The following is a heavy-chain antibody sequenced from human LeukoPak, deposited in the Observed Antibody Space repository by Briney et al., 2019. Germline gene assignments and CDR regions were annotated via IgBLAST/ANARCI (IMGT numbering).Heavy chain of an antibody. CDR3: ALSSDSPDNWFDR. CDR2: INPNSGGT. CDR1: GYTFTGYY. J-gene: IGHJ5*02. V-gene: IGHV1-2*02. Sequence: GASVKVSCKASGYTFTGYYMHWVRQAPGQGLEWMGWINPNSGGTNYAQKFQGRVTMTRDMSISTAYMELSRLRSDDTAVYYCALSSDSPDNWFDRWGQGTLVTVSS.